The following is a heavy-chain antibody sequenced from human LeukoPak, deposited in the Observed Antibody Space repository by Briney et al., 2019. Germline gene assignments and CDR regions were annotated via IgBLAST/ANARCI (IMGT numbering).Heavy chain of an antibody. CDR3: ARLRGYSSGWYGVFY. D-gene: IGHD6-19*01. CDR2: IYYSGST. V-gene: IGHV4-39*01. Sequence: PSDTLSLTCTVSGGSISISSYYWGWIRQPPGKGLEWIGSIYYSGSTYYNPSLKSRVTISVDTSKNQFSLKLSSVTAADTAVYYCARLRGYSSGWYGVFYWGQGTLVTVSS. J-gene: IGHJ4*02. CDR1: GGSISISSYY.